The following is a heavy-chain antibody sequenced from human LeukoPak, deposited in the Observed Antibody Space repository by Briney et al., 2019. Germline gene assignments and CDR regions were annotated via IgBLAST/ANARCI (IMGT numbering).Heavy chain of an antibody. Sequence: GGSLRLSCAASGFTFSNYAMSWVRQAPGKGLEWVSAITASGGSTYYADSVRGRFTISRDNSENMLYLQINSLRAEDTAVCYCAKRAHSGSYYAAFDIWGQGTTVTVSS. D-gene: IGHD1-26*01. CDR2: ITASGGST. CDR3: AKRAHSGSYYAAFDI. V-gene: IGHV3-23*01. J-gene: IGHJ3*02. CDR1: GFTFSNYA.